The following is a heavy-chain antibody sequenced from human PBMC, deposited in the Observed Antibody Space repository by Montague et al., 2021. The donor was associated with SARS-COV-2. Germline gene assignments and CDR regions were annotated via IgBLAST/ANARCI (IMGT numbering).Heavy chain of an antibody. D-gene: IGHD3/OR15-3a*01. V-gene: IGHV3-33*01. CDR2: IWYGGSTQ. CDR3: AREYEIWTVYYFDY. J-gene: IGHJ4*02. CDR1: GFTFSSYS. Sequence: SLRLSCAASGFTFSSYSMHWVRQTPGNGLEWVSVIWYGGSTQYYADSVKGRFTISRYNAKNTLYLQMNSLRAEDTAVYYCAREYEIWTVYYFDYWGQGTMVTVSS.